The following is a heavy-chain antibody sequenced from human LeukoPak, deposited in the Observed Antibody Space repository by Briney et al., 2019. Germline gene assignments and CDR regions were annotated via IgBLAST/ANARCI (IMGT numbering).Heavy chain of an antibody. CDR1: GGTFSSYA. J-gene: IGHJ4*02. V-gene: IGHV7-4-1*02. Sequence: GASVKVSCKASGGTFSSYAISWVRQAPGQGLEWMGWINTNTGNPTYAQGFTGRFVFSLDTSVSTAYQQISSLKAEDTAVYYCARDSSSRDFDYWGQGTLVTVSS. CDR3: ARDSSSRDFDY. D-gene: IGHD6-13*01. CDR2: INTNTGNP.